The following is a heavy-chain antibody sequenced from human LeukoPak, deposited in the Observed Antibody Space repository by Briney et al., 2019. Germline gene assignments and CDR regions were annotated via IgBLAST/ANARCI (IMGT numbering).Heavy chain of an antibody. V-gene: IGHV3-21*01. J-gene: IGHJ3*02. D-gene: IGHD2-2*01. CDR3: ARVGCSSTSCYFDAFDI. CDR2: ISSSSSYI. CDR1: GFTFNKYT. Sequence: PGGSLRLSCAASGFTFNKYTMNWVRQAPGKGLEWVSSISSSSSYIYYADSVKGRFTISRDNAKNSLYLQMNSLRAEDTAVYYCARVGCSSTSCYFDAFDIWGQGTMVTVSS.